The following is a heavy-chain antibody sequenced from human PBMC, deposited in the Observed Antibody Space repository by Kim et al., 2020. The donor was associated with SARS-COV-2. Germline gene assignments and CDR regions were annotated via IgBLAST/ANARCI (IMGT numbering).Heavy chain of an antibody. Sequence: YYADSVKGRFTISRDNSKNTLYLQMNSLRAEDTAVYYCATPFIAVAGTDYWGQGTLVTVSS. J-gene: IGHJ4*02. V-gene: IGHV3-33*01. D-gene: IGHD6-19*01. CDR3: ATPFIAVAGTDY.